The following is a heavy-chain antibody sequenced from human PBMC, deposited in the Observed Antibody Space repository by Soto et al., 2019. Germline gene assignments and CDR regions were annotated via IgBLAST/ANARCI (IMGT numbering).Heavy chain of an antibody. CDR3: ARDIGIVGATTYYYYGMDV. J-gene: IGHJ6*02. Sequence: SETLSLTCTVSGGSISSYYWSWIRQPPGKGLEWIGYIYYSGSTNYNPSLKSRVTISVDTSKNQFSLKLSSVTAADTAVYYCARDIGIVGATTYYYYGMDVWGQGTTVTVSS. V-gene: IGHV4-59*01. CDR2: IYYSGST. CDR1: GGSISSYY. D-gene: IGHD1-26*01.